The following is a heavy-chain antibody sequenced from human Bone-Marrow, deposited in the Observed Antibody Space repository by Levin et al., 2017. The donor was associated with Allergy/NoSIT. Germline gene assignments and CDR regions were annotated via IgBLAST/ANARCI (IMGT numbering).Heavy chain of an antibody. D-gene: IGHD2-2*01. Sequence: GESLKISCAASGFTFSSYAMSWVRQAPGKGLEWVSAISGSGGSTYYADSVKGRFTISRDNSKNTLYLQMNSLRAEDTAVYYCAKGDLGYCSSTSCYPHQNLYGMDVWGQGTTVTVSS. V-gene: IGHV3-23*01. CDR3: AKGDLGYCSSTSCYPHQNLYGMDV. J-gene: IGHJ6*02. CDR2: ISGSGGST. CDR1: GFTFSSYA.